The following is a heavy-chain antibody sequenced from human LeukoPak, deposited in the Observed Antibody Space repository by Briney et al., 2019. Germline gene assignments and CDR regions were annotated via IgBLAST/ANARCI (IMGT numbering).Heavy chain of an antibody. Sequence: PSETLSLTCTVSGGSLSSYYWSWIRQPPGKGLEWIGYIYYSGSTNYNPSLKSRVTISVDTSKNQFSLKLSSVTAADTAVYYCARGLDYYDSSGYSFDYWGQGTLVTVSS. CDR1: GGSLSSYY. J-gene: IGHJ4*02. CDR2: IYYSGST. D-gene: IGHD3-22*01. CDR3: ARGLDYYDSSGYSFDY. V-gene: IGHV4-59*01.